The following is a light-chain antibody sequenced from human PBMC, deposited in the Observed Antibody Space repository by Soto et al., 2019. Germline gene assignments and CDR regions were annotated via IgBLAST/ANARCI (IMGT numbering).Light chain of an antibody. V-gene: IGKV1-27*01. CDR3: QNYNSAPLT. CDR2: AAS. J-gene: IGKJ3*01. Sequence: DIQMTQSPSSLSASVGDTVTITCRASQGISNSLAWFQQKPGRVPQFLIYAASTLQPGVPPRFSGSGSGTHYTLTISSLQPEDVATYYCQNYNSAPLTFGPGTRVEIK. CDR1: QGISNS.